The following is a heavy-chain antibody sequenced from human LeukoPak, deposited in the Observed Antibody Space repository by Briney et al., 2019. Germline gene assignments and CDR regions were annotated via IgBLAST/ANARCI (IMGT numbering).Heavy chain of an antibody. Sequence: PGGSLRLSCAASGFAFNNAWMSWVRQAPGKGLEWVGRIKSKTNGGTTDYAAPVKGRFIISRDDSKNTLYLQINSLKSEDTAAYYCSTEALRVTSDYYYYMDVWGKGTTVTVSS. V-gene: IGHV3-15*01. CDR2: IKSKTNGGTT. CDR1: GFAFNNAW. CDR3: STEALRVTSDYYYYMDV. J-gene: IGHJ6*03. D-gene: IGHD2-21*02.